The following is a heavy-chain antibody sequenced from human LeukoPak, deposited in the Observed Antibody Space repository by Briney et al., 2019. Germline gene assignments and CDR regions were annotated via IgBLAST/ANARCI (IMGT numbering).Heavy chain of an antibody. D-gene: IGHD3-10*01. CDR2: IYASGST. Sequence: SETLSLTWTVSGGSISNYYWSWIRQPAVMGLEWIGRIYASGSTNYNPSLKSRVTMSVDTSNNQFSLNLSSVTAADTAVYYCARTSARGAQFDYWGQGTLVTVSS. CDR1: GGSISNYY. CDR3: ARTSARGAQFDY. V-gene: IGHV4-4*07. J-gene: IGHJ4*02.